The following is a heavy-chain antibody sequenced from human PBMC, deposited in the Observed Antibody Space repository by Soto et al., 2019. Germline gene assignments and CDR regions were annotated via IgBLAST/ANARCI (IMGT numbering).Heavy chain of an antibody. CDR3: AKDFELYYDFWSGPSATDY. D-gene: IGHD3-3*01. CDR1: GFTFSSYG. J-gene: IGHJ4*02. V-gene: IGHV3-30*18. Sequence: GGSLRLSCAASGFTFSSYGMHWVRQAPGKGLEWVAVISYDGSNKYYADSVKGRFTISRDNSKNTLYLQMNSLRAEDTAVYYCAKDFELYYDFWSGPSATDYWGQGTLVTVSS. CDR2: ISYDGSNK.